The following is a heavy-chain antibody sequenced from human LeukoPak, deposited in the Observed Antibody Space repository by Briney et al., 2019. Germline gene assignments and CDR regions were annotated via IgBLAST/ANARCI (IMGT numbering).Heavy chain of an antibody. D-gene: IGHD1-26*01. CDR3: AKTSRGSYYPDY. CDR1: GYTFTSYG. J-gene: IGHJ4*02. Sequence: VASVKVSCKASGYTFTSYGISWVRQAPGQGLEWMGWINPYSGGTTYAQKFQGRVTMTRDTSISTAYMELSSLRSDDTALYYCAKTSRGSYYPDYWGQGTLVTVSS. V-gene: IGHV1-2*02. CDR2: INPYSGGT.